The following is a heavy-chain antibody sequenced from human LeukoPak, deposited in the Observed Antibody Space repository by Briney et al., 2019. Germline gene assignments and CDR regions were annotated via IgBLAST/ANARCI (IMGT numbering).Heavy chain of an antibody. D-gene: IGHD6-19*01. CDR3: ARSDSSGWYDYYYYGMDV. Sequence: GGSLRLSCAASGFTFSSYAMHWVRQAPGKGLEWVAVISYDGSNKYYADSVKGRFTISRDNSKNTLYLQMNSLRAEDTAVYHCARSDSSGWYDYYYYGMDVWGQGTTVTASS. V-gene: IGHV3-30*04. CDR1: GFTFSSYA. J-gene: IGHJ6*02. CDR2: ISYDGSNK.